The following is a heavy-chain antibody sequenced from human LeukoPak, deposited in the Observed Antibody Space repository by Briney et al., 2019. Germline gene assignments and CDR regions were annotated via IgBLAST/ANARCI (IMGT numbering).Heavy chain of an antibody. J-gene: IGHJ4*02. CDR2: ISYDGSNK. V-gene: IGHV3-30-3*01. Sequence: GGSLRLSCAASGFTFSSYAMHWVRQAPGKGLEWVAVISYDGSNKYYADSVKGRFTIARDNSKNTLYLQMNSLRAEDTAVYYCARDPGGESSGPFFDFCGQGTLVTVSS. CDR3: ARDPGGESSGPFFDF. CDR1: GFTFSSYA. D-gene: IGHD3-22*01.